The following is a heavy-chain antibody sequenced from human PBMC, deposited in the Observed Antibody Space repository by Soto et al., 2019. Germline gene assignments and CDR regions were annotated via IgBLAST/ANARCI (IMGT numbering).Heavy chain of an antibody. V-gene: IGHV3-21*01. D-gene: IGHD2-15*01. CDR3: ARDCGGGSCYPGTDV. CDR2: ISSSGYI. CDR1: VFNFNSYT. J-gene: IGHJ6*02. Sequence: GGSLRLSCAASVFNFNSYTINWVREAPGKRLEWLSSISSSGYIFSTDSVRGRFTISRDNAKNSVYLQINSLRAEDTAVYFCARDCGGGSCYPGTDVWGQGTTVTVSS.